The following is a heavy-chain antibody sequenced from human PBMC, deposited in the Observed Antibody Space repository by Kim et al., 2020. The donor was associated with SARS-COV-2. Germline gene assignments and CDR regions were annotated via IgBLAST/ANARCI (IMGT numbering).Heavy chain of an antibody. CDR3: AGRTAVPGGWFDP. Sequence: SETLSLTCTVFGGSVSSNAYYWGWIRQPPGKGLEWIGSLSYGDSTYSNPSLKSRVTISVDTSKNQFSLKLSTVTASDTAVYYCAGRTAVPGGWFDPWGQGTLVTVSS. J-gene: IGHJ5*02. V-gene: IGHV4-39*01. CDR2: LSYGDST. CDR1: GGSVSSNAYY. D-gene: IGHD6-19*01.